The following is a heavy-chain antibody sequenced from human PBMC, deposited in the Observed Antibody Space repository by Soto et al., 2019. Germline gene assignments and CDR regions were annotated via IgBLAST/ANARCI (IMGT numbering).Heavy chain of an antibody. Sequence: EVQLLESGGGLVQPGGSLRLSCAASGLTFSSYPMSWVRQAPGKGLQWVSSISVSAGTTYYADSVKGRFTISRDNSKNTLYLQMNSLRAEDTAVYYCAKDGIRGIHIDNWGQGTLVTVS. CDR1: GLTFSSYP. J-gene: IGHJ4*02. CDR3: AKDGIRGIHIDN. CDR2: ISVSAGTT. V-gene: IGHV3-23*01.